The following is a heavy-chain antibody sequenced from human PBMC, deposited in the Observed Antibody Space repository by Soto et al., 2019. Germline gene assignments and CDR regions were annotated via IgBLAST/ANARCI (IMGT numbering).Heavy chain of an antibody. Sequence: EVQLVESGGGSVQPGGSLRLSCATSGFTLSEYEMSWVRQAPGKELEWVSYITTTGKIIYYADSVKGRFTISRDNVKNSLYLQMNSLRAEDTALYYCARGGRTDGSVWGRGTLVAVSS. CDR3: ARGGRTDGSV. J-gene: IGHJ4*02. D-gene: IGHD6-19*01. CDR2: ITTTGKII. CDR1: GFTLSEYE. V-gene: IGHV3-48*03.